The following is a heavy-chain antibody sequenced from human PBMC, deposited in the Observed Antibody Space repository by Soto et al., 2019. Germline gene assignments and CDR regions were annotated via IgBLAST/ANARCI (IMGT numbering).Heavy chain of an antibody. CDR3: ASTYSRNTMILVARDDAFDI. CDR1: GFTVSSNY. J-gene: IGHJ3*02. V-gene: IGHV3-53*01. D-gene: IGHD3-22*01. Sequence: GGSLRLSCVASGFTVSSNYMSWVRQAPGKGLEWVSVIYSGGSTYYADSVKGRFTISRDNSKNTLYLQMNSLRAEDTAVYYCASTYSRNTMILVARDDAFDIWGQGTMVTVSS. CDR2: IYSGGST.